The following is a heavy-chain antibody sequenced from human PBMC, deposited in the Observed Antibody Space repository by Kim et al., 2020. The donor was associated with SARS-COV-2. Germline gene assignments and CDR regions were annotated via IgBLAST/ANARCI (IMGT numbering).Heavy chain of an antibody. J-gene: IGHJ5*02. D-gene: IGHD2-21*01. CDR3: ARDDSYSNAEHYFDP. V-gene: IGHV4-4*02. Sequence: SETLSLTCAVSGGSISTNKWWSWVRQSPGKGLEWIGEIWHNGNTNYNPSLNSRFTILVDKSKNLFSLKLTSVTAADTAIYYCARDDSYSNAEHYFDPWGEGILVTVSS. CDR1: GGSISTNKW. CDR2: IWHNGNT.